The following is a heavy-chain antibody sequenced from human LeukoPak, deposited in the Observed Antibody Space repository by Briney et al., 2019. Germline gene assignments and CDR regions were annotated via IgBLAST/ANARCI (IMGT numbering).Heavy chain of an antibody. CDR1: GFTFSSYN. Sequence: GGSLRLSCAASGFTFSSYNMNWVRQAPGKGLEWVAYISIGTSFIYYADSVKGRFTISRDNAKNSLYLQVNSLRAEDTAVYYCARSPTFRGWFNPWGQGTLVTVSS. V-gene: IGHV3-21*01. J-gene: IGHJ5*02. CDR2: ISIGTSFI. D-gene: IGHD2/OR15-2a*01. CDR3: ARSPTFRGWFNP.